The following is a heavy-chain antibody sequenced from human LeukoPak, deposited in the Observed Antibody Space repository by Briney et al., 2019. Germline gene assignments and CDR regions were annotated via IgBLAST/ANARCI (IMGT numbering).Heavy chain of an antibody. J-gene: IGHJ6*03. CDR2: IRSKAYGGTT. V-gene: IGHV3-49*04. CDR3: TRETLAVAGSYYYYYMDV. Sequence: GGSLRLSWTASGFTFGDYAMSWVRQAPGKGLEGVGFIRSKAYGGTTEYVASVKGRFTISRDDSKSIAYLQMNSLKTEDTAVYYCTRETLAVAGSYYYYYMDVWGKGTTVTVSS. CDR1: GFTFGDYA. D-gene: IGHD6-19*01.